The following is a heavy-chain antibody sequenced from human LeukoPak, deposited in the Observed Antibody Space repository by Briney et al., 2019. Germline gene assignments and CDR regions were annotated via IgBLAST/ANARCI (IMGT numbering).Heavy chain of an antibody. CDR3: AKEWNYYDSSGYANDAFDI. J-gene: IGHJ3*02. CDR1: GFTFSSYA. D-gene: IGHD3-22*01. CDR2: ISGSGGST. V-gene: IGHV3-23*01. Sequence: GGSLGLSCASSGFTFSSYAMSWVREAPGKGLERVSAISGSGGSTYYADSVKGRFTISRDNSKNTLYLQMNSLRAEDTAVYYCAKEWNYYDSSGYANDAFDIWGQGTMVTVSS.